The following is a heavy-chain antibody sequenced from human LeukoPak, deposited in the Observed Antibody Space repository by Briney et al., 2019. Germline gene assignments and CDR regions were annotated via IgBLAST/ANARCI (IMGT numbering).Heavy chain of an antibody. CDR1: GGSISSSSYY. D-gene: IGHD6-13*01. Sequence: PSETLSLTCTVSGGSISSSSYYWGWIRQPPGKGLEWIGSIYYSGSTYYNPSLKSRVTISVDTSKNQFSLKLSSVTAADTAVYYCARRGYSSSWYWDYWGQGTLVTVSS. CDR3: ARRGYSSSWYWDY. J-gene: IGHJ4*02. V-gene: IGHV4-39*01. CDR2: IYYSGST.